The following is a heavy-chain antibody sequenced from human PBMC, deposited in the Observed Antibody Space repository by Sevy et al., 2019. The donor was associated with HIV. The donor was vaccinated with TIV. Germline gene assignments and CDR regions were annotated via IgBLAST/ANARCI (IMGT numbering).Heavy chain of an antibody. CDR2: ISDDGNNK. J-gene: IGHJ4*02. V-gene: IGHV3-30*04. CDR3: ASHYYDTTGYYYPLDY. Sequence: GGSLRLSCTASGFTFSTYAMYWVRQAPGKGLEWVAVISDDGNNKDYADSVKGRFTVSGDNSKNTLYLQMYSLRAEDTAVYYCASHYYDTTGYYYPLDYWGQGTLVTVSS. D-gene: IGHD3-22*01. CDR1: GFTFSTYA.